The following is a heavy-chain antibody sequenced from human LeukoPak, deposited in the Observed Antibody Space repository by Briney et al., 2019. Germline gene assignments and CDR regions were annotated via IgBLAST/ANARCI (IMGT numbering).Heavy chain of an antibody. CDR1: EFTFSSYS. J-gene: IGHJ6*03. CDR2: ISSTRTYI. CDR3: AREVPHLYYYYMDV. Sequence: GGSLRLSCAASEFTFSSYSMNWVRQAPGKGLEWVSSISSTRTYIYYADSVKGRFTISRDNAKNSLYLQMNSLRAEDTAVYYCAREVPHLYYYYMDVWGKGTTVTVSS. V-gene: IGHV3-21*01.